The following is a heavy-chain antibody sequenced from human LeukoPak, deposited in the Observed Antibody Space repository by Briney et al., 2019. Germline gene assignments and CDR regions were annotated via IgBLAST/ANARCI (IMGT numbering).Heavy chain of an antibody. CDR1: GYTLTELS. V-gene: IGHV1-24*01. CDR2: FDPEDGET. D-gene: IGHD6-13*01. Sequence: ASVKVSCKVSGYTLTELSMHWVRQAPGKGLEWMGGFDPEDGETIYAQKFQGRVTMTEDTSTDTAYMELSSLRSEDTAVYYCATDPSSSSWIYYFDYWGQGTLVTVSS. J-gene: IGHJ4*02. CDR3: ATDPSSSSWIYYFDY.